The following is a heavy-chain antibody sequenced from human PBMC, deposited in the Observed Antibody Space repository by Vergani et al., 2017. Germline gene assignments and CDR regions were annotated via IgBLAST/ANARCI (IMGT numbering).Heavy chain of an antibody. Sequence: EVELLESGGGLAQPGGSLRVSCSASGFRVTTYYMSWVRQAPGKGLEWVSAISGSGGSTYYADSVKGRFTISRDNSKNTLYLQMNSLRAEDTAVYYCAKGGAWNDENYYYGMDVWGKGTTVTVSS. J-gene: IGHJ6*04. D-gene: IGHD1-1*01. CDR1: GFRVTTYY. CDR3: AKGGAWNDENYYYGMDV. V-gene: IGHV3-23*01. CDR2: ISGSGGST.